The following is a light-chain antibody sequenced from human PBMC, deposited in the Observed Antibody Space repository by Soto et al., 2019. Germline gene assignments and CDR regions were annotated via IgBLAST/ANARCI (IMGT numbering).Light chain of an antibody. J-gene: IGKJ1*01. CDR1: QSVSSSY. CDR3: QHYGSSLWT. V-gene: IGKV3-20*01. CDR2: GPS. Sequence: EIVLTQSPGTLSLSPGEGATLSCRASQSVSSSYLAWYQQKPGQAPRLLIYGPSSRATGIPDRFSGSGSGTDFTLTISRLEPADFAVYYCQHYGSSLWTFGQGTKVEIK.